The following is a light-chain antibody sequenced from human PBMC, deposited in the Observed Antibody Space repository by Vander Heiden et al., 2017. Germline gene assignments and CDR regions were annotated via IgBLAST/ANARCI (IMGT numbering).Light chain of an antibody. CDR1: SSNIGAGYD. V-gene: IGLV1-40*01. CDR3: QSYDSSLSGSV. CDR2: ANS. J-gene: IGLJ2*01. Sequence: QSVLTQPPSVSGAPGQRVTISCTGVSSNIGAGYDVHWYQQLPGTAPKLLIYANSNRPSGVPDRVSGSKSGTSASLAITGLQAEDEADYYCQSYDSSLSGSVFGGGTKLTVL.